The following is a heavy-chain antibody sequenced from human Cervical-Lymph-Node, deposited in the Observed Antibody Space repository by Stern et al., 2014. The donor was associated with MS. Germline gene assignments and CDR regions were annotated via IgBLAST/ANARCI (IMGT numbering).Heavy chain of an antibody. D-gene: IGHD1-1*01. V-gene: IGHV3-53*01. CDR1: GFTVSRDY. CDR3: ARDTSSPERSDW. CDR2: ITHVGST. Sequence: EMQLVESGGGVIQPGGSLRLSCTASGFTVSRDYMTWVRQAPGKGLEWVSLITHVGSTLYTDSVKGRFTIYRDDSKNTVYLHMTSLRAEDTAMYYCARDTSSPERSDWWGQGTLVTVSS. J-gene: IGHJ4*02.